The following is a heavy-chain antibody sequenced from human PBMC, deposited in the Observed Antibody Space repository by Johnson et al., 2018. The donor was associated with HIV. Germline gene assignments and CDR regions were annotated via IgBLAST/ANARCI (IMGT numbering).Heavy chain of an antibody. D-gene: IGHD1-26*01. J-gene: IGHJ3*01. Sequence: VQLVESGGGLVQPGGYLRLSCAASGFTVSRNYMSWVRQAPGKGLEWVSVITTAGDTHYPGSVKGRFTISRDNSNNTLHLQMNSLRPEDTALYYCARDRALGWEPVGAFDVWGQGTMVTVSS. V-gene: IGHV3-66*01. CDR2: ITTAGDT. CDR3: ARDRALGWEPVGAFDV. CDR1: GFTVSRNY.